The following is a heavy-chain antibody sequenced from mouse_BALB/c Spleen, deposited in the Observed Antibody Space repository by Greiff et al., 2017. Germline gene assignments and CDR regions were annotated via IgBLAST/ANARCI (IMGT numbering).Heavy chain of an antibody. Sequence: EVKLVESGGGLVKPGGSLKLSCAASGFTFSSYAMSWVPQTPEKRLEWVASISSGGSTYYPDSVKGRFTISRDNARNILYLQMSSLRSEDTAMYYCASGSSYYFDYWGQGTTLTVSS. J-gene: IGHJ2*01. V-gene: IGHV5-6-5*01. CDR3: ASGSSYYFDY. D-gene: IGHD1-1*01. CDR1: GFTFSSYA. CDR2: ISSGGST.